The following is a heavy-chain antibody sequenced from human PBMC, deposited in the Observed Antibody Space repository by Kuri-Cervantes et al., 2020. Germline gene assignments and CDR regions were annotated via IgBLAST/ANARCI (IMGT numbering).Heavy chain of an antibody. CDR2: ISYDGSNK. Sequence: GESLKISCAASGFTFSSYGMHWVRQAPGKGLEWVAVISYDGSNKYYADSVKGRFTISRDNSKNTLYLQMNSLRAEDTAVYYCAKEGADCSGGSCYSYYYYYYGMDVWGQGTTVTVSS. J-gene: IGHJ6*02. CDR1: GFTFSSYG. CDR3: AKEGADCSGGSCYSYYYYYYGMDV. V-gene: IGHV3-30*18. D-gene: IGHD2-15*01.